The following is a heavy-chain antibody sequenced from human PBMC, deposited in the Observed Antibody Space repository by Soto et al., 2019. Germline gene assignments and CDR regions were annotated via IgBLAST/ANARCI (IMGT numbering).Heavy chain of an antibody. CDR3: ARDYYDILTGYGDAFDI. D-gene: IGHD3-9*01. V-gene: IGHV1-18*01. CDR1: GYTFTSYG. CDR2: ISAYNGNT. Sequence: ATVKVSCEASGYTFTSYGISWVRQAPVQGLEWMGWISAYNGNTNYAQKLQGRVTMTTDTSTSTAYMELRSLRSDDTAVYYCARDYYDILTGYGDAFDIWGQGTMVTVSS. J-gene: IGHJ3*02.